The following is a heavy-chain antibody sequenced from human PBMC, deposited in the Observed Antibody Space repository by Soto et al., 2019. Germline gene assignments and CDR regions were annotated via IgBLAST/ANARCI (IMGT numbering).Heavy chain of an antibody. CDR3: ARDLIAVAGHLDY. J-gene: IGHJ4*02. CDR2: TYYRSKWYN. V-gene: IGHV6-1*01. D-gene: IGHD6-19*01. CDR1: GYSVSSNSAA. Sequence: PSHTLSLTCAISGYSVSSNSAAWNLIRQSPSRGLEWLGRTYYRSKWYNDYAVSVKSRITINPDTSKNQFSLQLNSVTPEDTAVYYCARDLIAVAGHLDYWGQGTQVTVSS.